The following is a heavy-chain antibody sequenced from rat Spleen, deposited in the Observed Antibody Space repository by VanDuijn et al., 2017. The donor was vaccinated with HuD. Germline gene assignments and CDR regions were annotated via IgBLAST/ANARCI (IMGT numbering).Heavy chain of an antibody. CDR3: ARGDWFAY. CDR1: GFTFSDYY. CDR2: ISYDGSST. Sequence: EVQLVESGGGLVQPGRSLKLSCAASGFTFSDYYMAWVRQAPTKGLEWVANISYDGSSTYYRDSVKGRFTISRDSAKSTLYLQMDSLRSEDTATYYCARGDWFAYWGQGTLVTVSS. J-gene: IGHJ3*01. V-gene: IGHV5-29*01.